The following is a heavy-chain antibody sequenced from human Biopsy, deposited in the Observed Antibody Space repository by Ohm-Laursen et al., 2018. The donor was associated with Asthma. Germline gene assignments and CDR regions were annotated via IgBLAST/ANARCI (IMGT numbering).Heavy chain of an antibody. J-gene: IGHJ4*02. CDR3: ARFIDGTFFVDY. D-gene: IGHD1-7*01. CDR2: IFAANSET. CDR1: GYPFSDSW. Sequence: ESLRLSCKASGYPFSDSWLGWVRQTPGKGLEWMGIIFAANSETKYSPSFQGQVTISADMSISTAFLQWSSLKASDTAIYYCARFIDGTFFVDYWGQGTLVTVSS. V-gene: IGHV5-51*01.